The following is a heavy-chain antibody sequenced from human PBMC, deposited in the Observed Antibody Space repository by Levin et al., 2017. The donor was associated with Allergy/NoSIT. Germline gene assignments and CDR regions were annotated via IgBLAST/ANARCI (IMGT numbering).Heavy chain of an antibody. D-gene: IGHD6-13*01. Sequence: SQTLSLTCTVSGGSIRSGGYYWSWIRQHPGKGLEWIGYIYYSGSTYYNPSLKSRVTISVDTSKNQFSLKLSSVTAADTAVYYCARTSIAAAGTLVNYGMDVWGQGTTVTVSS. CDR3: ARTSIAAAGTLVNYGMDV. CDR2: IYYSGST. J-gene: IGHJ6*02. CDR1: GGSIRSGGYY. V-gene: IGHV4-31*03.